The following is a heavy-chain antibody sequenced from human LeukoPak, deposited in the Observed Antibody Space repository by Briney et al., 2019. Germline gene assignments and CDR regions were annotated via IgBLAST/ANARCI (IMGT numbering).Heavy chain of an antibody. Sequence: ASLKVSCKTSGYSFITYSINWVRQAPGQGLEWMGWISGYSGNTNYAQKLQGRVTMTIDTSTGTAYMELRSLRSDDTAVYYCARGHSSGRDYYFDYWGQGTLVTVSS. CDR3: ARGHSSGRDYYFDY. CDR2: ISGYSGNT. J-gene: IGHJ4*02. D-gene: IGHD6-19*01. CDR1: GYSFITYS. V-gene: IGHV1-18*01.